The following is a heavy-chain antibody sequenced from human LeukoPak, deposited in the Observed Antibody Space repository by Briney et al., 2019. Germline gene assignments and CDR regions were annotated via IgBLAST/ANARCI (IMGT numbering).Heavy chain of an antibody. CDR1: GGSLRTYY. CDR2: IYCSGCT. CDR3: RGWAPLYNSGWPCGGHFDH. V-gene: IGHV4-59*08. Sequence: SETLSLTCTVSGGSLRTYYWSWIRQPPGKGLEWVGYIYCSGCTNYSPSLKSRVTISVDTSKNQLFLKSSSVPAGDTAVCYRRGWAPLYNSGWPCGGHFDHWGQGTVVTVSS. J-gene: IGHJ4*02. D-gene: IGHD6-19*01.